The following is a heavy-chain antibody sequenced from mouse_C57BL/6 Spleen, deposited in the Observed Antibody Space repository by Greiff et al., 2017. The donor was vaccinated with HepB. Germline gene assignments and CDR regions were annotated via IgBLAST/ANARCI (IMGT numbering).Heavy chain of an antibody. V-gene: IGHV1-59*01. Sequence: QVQLQQPGAELVRPGPSVKLSCKASGYTFTSYWMHWVKQRPGQGLEWIGVIDPSDSYTNYNQKFKGKATLTVDTSSSTAYMQLSSLTSEDSAVYYCARSNGYYPFDYWGQGTTLTVSS. D-gene: IGHD2-3*01. CDR1: GYTFTSYW. J-gene: IGHJ2*01. CDR3: ARSNGYYPFDY. CDR2: IDPSDSYT.